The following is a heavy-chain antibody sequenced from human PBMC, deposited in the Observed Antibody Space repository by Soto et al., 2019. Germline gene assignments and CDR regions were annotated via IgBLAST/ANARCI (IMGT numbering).Heavy chain of an antibody. CDR3: ARCQVGRPLDV. CDR2: INPSGGST. CDR1: LYTFTNFY. J-gene: IGHJ6*02. D-gene: IGHD1-26*01. V-gene: IGHV1-46*01. Sequence: GGPVTVSCQAALYTFTNFYIHWVRQAPGQGLQWMGIINPSGGSTTYSQKFQGRVTMTRDTSTSTVHMELITLRSEDTAVYYCARCQVGRPLDVWGPGTTVTVSS.